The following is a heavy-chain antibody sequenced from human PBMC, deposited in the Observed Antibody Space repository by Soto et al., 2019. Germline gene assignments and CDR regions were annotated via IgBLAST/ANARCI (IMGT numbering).Heavy chain of an antibody. V-gene: IGHV3-30-3*01. CDR2: ISYDGSNK. CDR3: ASVRADYYDSSGPLGY. D-gene: IGHD3-22*01. CDR1: GFTFSSYA. Sequence: QVQLVESGGGVVQPGRSLRLSCAASGFTFSSYAMHWVRQAPGKGLEWVAVISYDGSNKYYADSVKGRFTISRDNSKNTLYLQMNSLTAEDTAVYYCASVRADYYDSSGPLGYWGQGTLVTVSS. J-gene: IGHJ4*02.